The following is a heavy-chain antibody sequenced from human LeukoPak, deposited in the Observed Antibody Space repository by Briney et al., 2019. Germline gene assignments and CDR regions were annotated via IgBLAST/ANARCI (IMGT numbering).Heavy chain of an antibody. CDR1: GYTFTSYY. CDR3: AKYEGTGYYEGYLDY. Sequence: ASVKVSFKASGYTFTSYYMHWVRQAPGQGLEWMGIINPSGGSTSYAQKFQGRVTMTRDTSTSTVYMELSSLRSEDTAVYYCAKYEGTGYYEGYLDYWGQGTLVTVSS. CDR2: INPSGGST. V-gene: IGHV1-46*01. D-gene: IGHD3/OR15-3a*01. J-gene: IGHJ4*02.